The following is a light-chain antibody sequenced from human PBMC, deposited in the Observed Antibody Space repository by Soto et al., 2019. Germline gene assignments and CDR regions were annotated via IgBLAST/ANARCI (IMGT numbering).Light chain of an antibody. Sequence: AIRMTQSASSFSASTGDRVTIACRASQGISSYLAWYQQKPGKAPKLLIYAASTLQSGVPSRFSGSGYGTEFNLTISSLQTEDFATYYCLQHNSYPRTFGQGTKVDIK. V-gene: IGKV1-8*01. J-gene: IGKJ1*01. CDR3: LQHNSYPRT. CDR1: QGISSY. CDR2: AAS.